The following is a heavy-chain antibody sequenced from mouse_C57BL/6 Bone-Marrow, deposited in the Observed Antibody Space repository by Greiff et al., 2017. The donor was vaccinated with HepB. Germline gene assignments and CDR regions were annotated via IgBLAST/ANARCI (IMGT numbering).Heavy chain of an antibody. CDR1: GYTFTGYW. CDR2: ILPGSGST. V-gene: IGHV1-9*01. D-gene: IGHD1-1*01. Sequence: HVKQSGAELMKPGASVKLSCKATGYTFTGYWIEWVKQRPGHGLEWIGEILPGSGSTNYNEKFKGKATFTADTSSNTAYMQLSSLTTEDSAIYYCARSGVDYYGSSSAWFAYWGQGTLVTVSA. CDR3: ARSGVDYYGSSSAWFAY. J-gene: IGHJ3*01.